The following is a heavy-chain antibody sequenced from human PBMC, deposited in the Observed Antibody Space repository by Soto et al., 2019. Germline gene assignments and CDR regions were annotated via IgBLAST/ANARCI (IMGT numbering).Heavy chain of an antibody. Sequence: QVQLQGSGPGLGKPSQPLSLSCTVSGGSFGSSDYYWGWIRQPPGKGLEWIGYIHYSGTTYYNPSLRSRVTISVDTSKNQFSLKLSSVTAADTAVYYCASNYDSSENYWGQGTLVTVSS. V-gene: IGHV4-30-4*01. CDR2: IHYSGTT. CDR3: ASNYDSSENY. D-gene: IGHD3-22*01. J-gene: IGHJ4*02. CDR1: GGSFGSSDYY.